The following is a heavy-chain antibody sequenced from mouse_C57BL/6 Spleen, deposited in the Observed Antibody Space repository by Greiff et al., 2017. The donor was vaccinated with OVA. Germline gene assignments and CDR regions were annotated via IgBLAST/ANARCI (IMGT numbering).Heavy chain of an antibody. V-gene: IGHV1-81*01. J-gene: IGHJ4*01. CDR1: GYTFTSYG. CDR2: IYPRSGNT. D-gene: IGHD1-1*01. Sequence: VQGVESGAELARPGASVKLSCKASGYTFTSYGISWVKQRTGQGLEWIGEIYPRSGNTYYNEKFKGKATLTADKSSSTAYMELRSLTSEDSAVYFCARFTTVVATDAMDYWGQGTSVTVSS. CDR3: ARFTTVVATDAMDY.